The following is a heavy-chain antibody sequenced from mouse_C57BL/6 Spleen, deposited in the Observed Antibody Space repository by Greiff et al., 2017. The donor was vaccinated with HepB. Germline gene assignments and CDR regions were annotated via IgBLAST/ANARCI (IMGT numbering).Heavy chain of an antibody. Sequence: EVQLQQSGPELVKPGASVKIPCKASGYTFTDYNMDWVKQSHGKSLEWIGDINPNNGGTIYNQKFKGKATLTVDKSSSTAYMELRSLTSEDTAVYYGAREGGCYVGAPYAMDYWGQGTSVTVSS. J-gene: IGHJ4*01. D-gene: IGHD1-1*02. V-gene: IGHV1-18*01. CDR1: GYTFTDYN. CDR2: INPNNGGT. CDR3: AREGGCYVGAPYAMDY.